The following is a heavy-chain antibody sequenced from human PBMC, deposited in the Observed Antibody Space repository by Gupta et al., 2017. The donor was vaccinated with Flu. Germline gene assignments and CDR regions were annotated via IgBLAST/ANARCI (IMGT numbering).Heavy chain of an antibody. CDR3: ATDKMVQEGAHRYWYFDL. V-gene: IGHV3-11*05. CDR2: ISAFDTFT. J-gene: IGHJ2*01. D-gene: IGHD2-8*01. Sequence: QGQLLESGGRLVKSGESLRLSCEGSGFTFSDYYMSWVRQAPGKGPEWVSYISAFDTFTNYTESVRGRFTISRDNARNTLYLQMNSLSPDDAAVYYCATDKMVQEGAHRYWYFDLWGRGTQVTVSS. CDR1: GFTFSDYY.